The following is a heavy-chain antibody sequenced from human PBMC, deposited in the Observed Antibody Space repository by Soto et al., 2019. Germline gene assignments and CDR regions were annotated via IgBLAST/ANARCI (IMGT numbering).Heavy chain of an antibody. CDR3: AYVHISGS. J-gene: IGHJ3*01. Sequence: EVQLLESGGGLVQPGGSLRLSCVASGFSFSTYAMTWVRQAPGMGLEWVSSISGVGRTAFYADSVKGRFTISRDNSKNTLYLDMNSLRADDTAVYYCAYVHISGSWGQGTMVTISS. CDR2: ISGVGRTA. CDR1: GFSFSTYA. D-gene: IGHD3-10*01. V-gene: IGHV3-23*01.